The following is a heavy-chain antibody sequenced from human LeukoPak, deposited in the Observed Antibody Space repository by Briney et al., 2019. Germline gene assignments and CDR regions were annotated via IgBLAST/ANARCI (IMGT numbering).Heavy chain of an antibody. CDR3: ARADTAMAPHCFVDY. Sequence: SVKVSCKASGYTFTSYYMYWVRQAPGQGLEWMGIINPSGGSTSYAQKFQGRVTMTRDTSTSTVYMELSSLRSEETAVYYCARADTAMAPHCFVDYWGQGTLVTVSS. V-gene: IGHV1-46*01. J-gene: IGHJ4*02. CDR1: GYTFTSYY. CDR2: INPSGGST. D-gene: IGHD5-18*01.